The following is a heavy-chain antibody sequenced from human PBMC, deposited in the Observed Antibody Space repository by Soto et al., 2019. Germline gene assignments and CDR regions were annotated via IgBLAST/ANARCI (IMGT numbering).Heavy chain of an antibody. V-gene: IGHV4-61*01. J-gene: IGHJ6*02. D-gene: IGHD2-15*01. Sequence: SETLSLTCTVSGGSVSSGSYYWSWIRQPPGKGLEWIGYIYYSGSTNYNPSLKSRVTISVDTSKNQFSLKLSSVTAADTAVYYCVATRYGGNPVYYYYGMDVWGQGTTVTVSS. CDR3: VATRYGGNPVYYYYGMDV. CDR1: GGSVSSGSYY. CDR2: IYYSGST.